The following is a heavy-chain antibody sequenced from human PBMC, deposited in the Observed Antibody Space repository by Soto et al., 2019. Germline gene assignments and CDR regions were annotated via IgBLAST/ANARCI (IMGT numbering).Heavy chain of an antibody. Sequence: NPSETLSLTCTVSGGSISSSSYYWGWIRQPPGKGQEWIGSIYYSGSTYYNPSLKSRVTISVDTSKNQFSLKLSSVTAADTAVYFFLSGTGYQLLSVPDWFDPWGQGTLVTVSS. CDR3: LSGTGYQLLSVPDWFDP. CDR2: IYYSGST. CDR1: GGSISSSSYY. J-gene: IGHJ5*02. V-gene: IGHV4-39*01. D-gene: IGHD2-2*01.